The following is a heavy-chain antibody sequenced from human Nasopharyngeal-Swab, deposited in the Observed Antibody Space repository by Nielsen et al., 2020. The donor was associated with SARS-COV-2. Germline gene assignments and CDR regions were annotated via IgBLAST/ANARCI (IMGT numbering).Heavy chain of an antibody. Sequence: WIRQPPGKGLEWIGYMYYSGIAYYNPSLKSRVTISVDTSKNQFSLKLSSVTAADTAVYYCARGDKRYGDYVRRLWYFDLWGRGTLVTVSS. CDR3: ARGDKRYGDYVRRLWYFDL. J-gene: IGHJ2*01. V-gene: IGHV4-59*12. D-gene: IGHD4-17*01. CDR2: MYYSGIA.